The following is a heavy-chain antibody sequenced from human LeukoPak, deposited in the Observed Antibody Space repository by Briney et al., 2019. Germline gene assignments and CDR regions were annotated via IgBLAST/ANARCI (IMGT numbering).Heavy chain of an antibody. CDR2: VHSSGDT. J-gene: IGHJ3*02. CDR1: GGYISDYY. Sequence: SETLSLTCTISGGYISDYYWGWIRQPPGKGLEWIGYVHSSGDTNYNSSLNSRVTISLDTSKNDFSLKLTSVTAADTAVYFCARTPNGGPSDYGDWPDAFDIWGQGTMVTVSS. V-gene: IGHV4-59*01. D-gene: IGHD4-17*01. CDR3: ARTPNGGPSDYGDWPDAFDI.